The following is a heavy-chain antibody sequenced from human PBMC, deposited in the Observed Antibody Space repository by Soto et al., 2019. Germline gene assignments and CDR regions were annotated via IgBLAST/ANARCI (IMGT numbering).Heavy chain of an antibody. J-gene: IGHJ5*02. CDR2: ISAYSGNT. Sequence: QVQLVQSGAEVKKPGASVKVTCTASGYTFKSFGVSWVRQAPGQGLEWMGWISAYSGNTNYEPKFQGRITLTTDTSTSTAYMELRSLRSDDTAIYYCARDNWNYVRSNGFDPWGQGSLVSVSS. D-gene: IGHD1-7*01. CDR1: GYTFKSFG. V-gene: IGHV1-18*01. CDR3: ARDNWNYVRSNGFDP.